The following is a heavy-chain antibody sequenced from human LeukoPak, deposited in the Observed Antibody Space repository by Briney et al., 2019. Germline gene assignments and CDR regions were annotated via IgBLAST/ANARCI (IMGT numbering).Heavy chain of an antibody. V-gene: IGHV4-34*01. Sequence: SETLSLTCAVYGGSFSGYYWSWIRQPPGKGLEWIGEINHSGSTNYNPSLKSRVTISVDTSKNQFSLKLSSVTAADTAVYYCARPYCSGGSCYSGQKKNKARWFDPWGQGTLVTVSS. CDR3: ARPYCSGGSCYSGQKKNKARWFDP. J-gene: IGHJ5*02. D-gene: IGHD2-15*01. CDR2: INHSGST. CDR1: GGSFSGYY.